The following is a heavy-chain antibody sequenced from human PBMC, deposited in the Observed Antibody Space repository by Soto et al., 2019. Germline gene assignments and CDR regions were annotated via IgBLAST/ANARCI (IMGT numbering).Heavy chain of an antibody. Sequence: LSLTCAVSGGSISSGGYSWSWIRQPPGKGLEWIGSIYSIGNTYYNPSLKSGVTISADTSKNQFSLNLISVTAADTAVYYCRRSSRYSTDVWGQGITVTVSS. CDR2: IYSIGNT. CDR3: RRSSRYSTDV. D-gene: IGHD6-19*01. CDR1: GGSISSGGYS. V-gene: IGHV4-30-2*03. J-gene: IGHJ6*02.